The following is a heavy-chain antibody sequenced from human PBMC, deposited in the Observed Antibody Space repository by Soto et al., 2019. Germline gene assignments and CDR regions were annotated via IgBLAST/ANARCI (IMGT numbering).Heavy chain of an antibody. CDR3: PSRYYFHYGGYYHTFDS. CDR1: DGSITSSNNF. J-gene: IGHJ4*02. D-gene: IGHD3-22*01. V-gene: IGHV4-39*01. CDR2: IFYGGNT. Sequence: KSSETLSLTCTVSDGSITSSNNFWGWIRQPPGKGLEWIGTIFYGGNTYYNPSLKSRVTMSVDTFKNQFSLRLSSVTAADTAVYSCPSRYYFHYGGYYHTFDSWDQGTLVTVSS.